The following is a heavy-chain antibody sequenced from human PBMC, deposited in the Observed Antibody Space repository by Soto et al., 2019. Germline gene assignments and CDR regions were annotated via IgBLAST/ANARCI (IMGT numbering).Heavy chain of an antibody. CDR3: ARDASGVVERPLPSPKSIVATINAEYFQH. J-gene: IGHJ1*01. V-gene: IGHV1-3*01. CDR1: GYTFTSYA. D-gene: IGHD5-12*01. CDR2: INAGNGNT. Sequence: QVQLVQSGAEVKKPGDSVKVTCKASGYTFTSYAMHWVCQAPGQRLEWMGWINAGNGNTKYSQKFQGRVTITRDTSASTAYMELSSLRSEDTAVYYCARDASGVVERPLPSPKSIVATINAEYFQHWGQGTLVTVSS.